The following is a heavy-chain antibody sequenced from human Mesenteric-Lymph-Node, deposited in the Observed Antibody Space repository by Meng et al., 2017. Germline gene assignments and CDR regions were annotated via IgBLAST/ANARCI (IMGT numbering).Heavy chain of an antibody. Sequence: SVKVSCKASGGTFSSYAISWVRQAPGQGLEWMGGIIPIFGTANYAQKFQGRVTITADKSTSTAYMELSSLRSEDTAVFYCARDPGDPYGMDFWGQGTTVTVSS. V-gene: IGHV1-69*06. CDR1: GGTFSSYA. D-gene: IGHD7-27*01. CDR3: ARDPGDPYGMDF. CDR2: IIPIFGTA. J-gene: IGHJ6*02.